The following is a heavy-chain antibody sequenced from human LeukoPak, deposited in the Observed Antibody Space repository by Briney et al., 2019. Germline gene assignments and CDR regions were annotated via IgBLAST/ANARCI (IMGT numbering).Heavy chain of an antibody. Sequence: SETLSLTCAVSGGSFSGYYWSWIRQPPGQGLEWIGEINHSGSTNYNPSLKSRVTISVDTSKNQFSLKLSSVTAADTAVYYCARIFQDGYNYLGYFDYWGQGTLVTVSS. J-gene: IGHJ4*02. V-gene: IGHV4-34*01. CDR1: GGSFSGYY. CDR3: ARIFQDGYNYLGYFDY. D-gene: IGHD5-24*01. CDR2: INHSGST.